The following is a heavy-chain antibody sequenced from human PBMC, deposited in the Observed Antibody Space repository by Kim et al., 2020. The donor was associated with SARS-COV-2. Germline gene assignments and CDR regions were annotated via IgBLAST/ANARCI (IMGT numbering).Heavy chain of an antibody. D-gene: IGHD6-6*01. Sequence: ASVKVSCKASGYTFTSYYMHWVRQAPGQGLEWMGIINPSGGSTSYAQKFQGRVTMTRDTSTSTVYMELSSLRSEDTAVYYCARDLALTVVAARYYYGMDVWGQGTTVTVSS. CDR2: INPSGGST. CDR3: ARDLALTVVAARYYYGMDV. J-gene: IGHJ6*02. V-gene: IGHV1-46*01. CDR1: GYTFTSYY.